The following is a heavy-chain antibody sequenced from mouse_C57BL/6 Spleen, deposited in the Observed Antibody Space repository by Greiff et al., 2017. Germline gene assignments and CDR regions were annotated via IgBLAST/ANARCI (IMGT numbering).Heavy chain of an antibody. V-gene: IGHV5-17*01. D-gene: IGHD2-5*01. J-gene: IGHJ3*01. CDR1: GFTFSDYG. CDR3: ARSNYPWFAY. Sequence: DVHLVESGGGLVKPGGSLKLSCAASGFTFSDYGTHWVRQAPEKGLDWVAYISSGSSTIYYADTVKGRFTISRDNAKNTLFLQMTSLRSEDTAMYYCARSNYPWFAYWGQGTLVTVSA. CDR2: ISSGSSTI.